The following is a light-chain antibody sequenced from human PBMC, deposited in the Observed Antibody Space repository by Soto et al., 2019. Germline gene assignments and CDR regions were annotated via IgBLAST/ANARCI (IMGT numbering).Light chain of an antibody. V-gene: IGLV2-23*02. Sequence: QSVLTQPASVSGSPGQSITLSCTGSSSDVGSYNLVSWYQQHPGKAPKLMIYEVTKRPSGVSDRFSGSKSGNTASLTISGLQAEDEADYYCSSYAGGNTYVFGSGTKLTVL. CDR2: EVT. J-gene: IGLJ1*01. CDR3: SSYAGGNTYV. CDR1: SSDVGSYNL.